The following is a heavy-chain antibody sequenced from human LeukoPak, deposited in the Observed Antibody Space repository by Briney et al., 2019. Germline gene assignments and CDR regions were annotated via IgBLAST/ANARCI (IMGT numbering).Heavy chain of an antibody. Sequence: GGSLRLSCAASGFTFSSYGMHWVRQAQGKGLEWVAFIRYDGSNKYYADSVKGRFTISRDNSKNTLYLQMNSLRAEDTAVYYCAKQGSGSYRLDYWGQGTLVTVSS. V-gene: IGHV3-30*02. D-gene: IGHD1-26*01. CDR2: IRYDGSNK. CDR3: AKQGSGSYRLDY. J-gene: IGHJ4*02. CDR1: GFTFSSYG.